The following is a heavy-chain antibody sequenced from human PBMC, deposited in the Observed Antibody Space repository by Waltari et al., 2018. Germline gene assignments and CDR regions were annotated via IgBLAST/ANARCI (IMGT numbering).Heavy chain of an antibody. J-gene: IGHJ6*03. Sequence: QVQLVESGGGVVQPGRSLRLSCAASGFTFSSYGMHWFRQAPGKGLEWVAVIWYDGSNKYYADSVKGRFTISRDNSKNTLYLQMNSLRAEDTAVYYCAKALGGSYYYYYMDVWGKGTTVTVSS. CDR3: AKALGGSYYYYYMDV. V-gene: IGHV3-33*06. D-gene: IGHD3-16*01. CDR1: GFTFSSYG. CDR2: IWYDGSNK.